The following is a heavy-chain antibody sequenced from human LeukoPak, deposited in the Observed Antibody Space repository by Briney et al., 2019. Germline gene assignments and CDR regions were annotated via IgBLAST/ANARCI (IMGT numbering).Heavy chain of an antibody. CDR2: ISGSGGST. V-gene: IGHV3-23*01. Sequence: GGSLRLSCAASGFTFSSYAMSWVRQAPGKGPEWVSAISGSGGSTYYADSVKGRFTISRDNSKNTLYLQMNSLRAEDTAVYYCAKGGGLVATILVSNAFDIWGQGTMVTVSS. CDR3: AKGGGLVATILVSNAFDI. CDR1: GFTFSSYA. J-gene: IGHJ3*02. D-gene: IGHD5-12*01.